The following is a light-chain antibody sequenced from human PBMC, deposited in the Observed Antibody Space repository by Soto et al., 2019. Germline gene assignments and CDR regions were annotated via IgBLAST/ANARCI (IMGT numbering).Light chain of an antibody. CDR3: QQYNNWPLT. V-gene: IGKV3-15*01. J-gene: IGKJ5*01. Sequence: EIVMTQSPATLSVSPGERATLSCRASESVSRNLAWYQQKPGQAPRLLIYGASTRATGIPGRFSGSGSGTEFTLTISSLQSEDFAVYYCQQYNNWPLTFGQGTRLEIK. CDR2: GAS. CDR1: ESVSRN.